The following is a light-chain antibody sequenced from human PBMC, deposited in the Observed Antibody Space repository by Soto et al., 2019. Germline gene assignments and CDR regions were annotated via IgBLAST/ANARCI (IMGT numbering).Light chain of an antibody. CDR3: CSYAGSYTLV. CDR2: GVT. J-gene: IGLJ3*02. Sequence: QSALTQPPSASGSLGQSVTISCTGTSSDVGGYSFVSWYQQHPGRAPKLMIYGVTKRPSGVPDRFSGSKSGNTASLTISGLQAEDEADYYCCSYAGSYTLVFGGGTKLTVL. V-gene: IGLV2-11*02. CDR1: SSDVGGYSF.